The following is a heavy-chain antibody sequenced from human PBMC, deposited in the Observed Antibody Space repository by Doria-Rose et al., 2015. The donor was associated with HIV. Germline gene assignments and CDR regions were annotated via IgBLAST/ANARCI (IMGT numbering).Heavy chain of an antibody. V-gene: IGHV2-26*01. CDR3: ARIKSSRWYHKYYFDF. CDR1: GVSLSSPGMG. D-gene: IGHD6-13*01. CDR2: IFSDDER. J-gene: IGHJ4*02. Sequence: QVTLKESGPVLVKPTETLTLTCTVSGVSLSSPGMGVSWIRQPPGKALEWLANIFSDDERSYKTSLKSRLTNSSGTSKSQVVLTMTDMDPVDTATYYCARIKSSRWYHKYYFDFWGQGTLVIVSA.